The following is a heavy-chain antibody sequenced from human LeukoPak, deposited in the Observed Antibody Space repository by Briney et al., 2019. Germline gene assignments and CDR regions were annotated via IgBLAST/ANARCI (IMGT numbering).Heavy chain of an antibody. V-gene: IGHV3-30*04. J-gene: IGHJ4*02. CDR2: ISYDGTNK. CDR1: GFTFSTYA. Sequence: GGSLRLSCAGSGFTFSTYAMHWVRQAPGKGLEWVAVISYDGTNKYYADSVKGRFTISGDNSKNSLYLQMNSLRPEDTAVYFCARDPYYQLQRGYFDYWGQGTLVTVSS. CDR3: ARDPYYQLQRGYFDY. D-gene: IGHD3-10*01.